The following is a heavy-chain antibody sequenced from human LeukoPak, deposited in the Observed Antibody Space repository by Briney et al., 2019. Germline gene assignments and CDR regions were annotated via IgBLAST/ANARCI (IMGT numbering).Heavy chain of an antibody. CDR3: YGATRSVDI. Sequence: PGGSLRLSCAASGFTFSSYAMHWVRQAPGKGLEWVAVISYDGSNKYYAVSVKGRFTISRDNSKNTLYLEMNSLRGEDTAVYYCYGATRSVDIWGQGTMVTVSS. V-gene: IGHV3-30-3*01. D-gene: IGHD4/OR15-4a*01. J-gene: IGHJ3*02. CDR1: GFTFSSYA. CDR2: ISYDGSNK.